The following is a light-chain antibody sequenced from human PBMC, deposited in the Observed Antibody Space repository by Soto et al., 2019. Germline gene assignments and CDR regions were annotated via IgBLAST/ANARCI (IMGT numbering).Light chain of an antibody. Sequence: QAVVTQEPSFSVSPGGTVTLTCGLSSGSVSISSFPSWYQQTPGQSPRTLLYNTNTRSFGVPDRFSGSIVENKAALTITGAQAADESDYYCVLYLGGGISVFGGGTKVTVL. J-gene: IGLJ2*01. CDR2: NTN. CDR3: VLYLGGGISV. V-gene: IGLV8-61*01. CDR1: SGSVSISSF.